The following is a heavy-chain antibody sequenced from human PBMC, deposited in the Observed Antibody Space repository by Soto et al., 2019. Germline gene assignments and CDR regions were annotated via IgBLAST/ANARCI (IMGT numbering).Heavy chain of an antibody. J-gene: IGHJ4*02. CDR3: AKSRYSDSSGDFYDY. CDR1: AFTFNSYA. D-gene: IGHD3-22*01. Sequence: EVQLLESGGGLVQPGGSLSLSCAASAFTFNSYAMSWVRQAPGKGLEWVSGIGGSGRTTYYADSVKGRFTISRDNSNNTLFLQMNSLRAEDTAVYYCAKSRYSDSSGDFYDYWGQGTLVTVSS. V-gene: IGHV3-23*01. CDR2: IGGSGRTT.